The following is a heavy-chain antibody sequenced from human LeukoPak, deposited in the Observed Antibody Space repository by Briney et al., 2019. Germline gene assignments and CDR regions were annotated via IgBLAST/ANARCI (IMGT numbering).Heavy chain of an antibody. CDR2: IYYSGST. J-gene: IGHJ4*02. CDR3: AREGFTVTTPHKYYFDY. D-gene: IGHD4-17*01. V-gene: IGHV4-39*07. Sequence: PSETLSLTCTVSGGSISSSSYYWGWIRQPPGKGLEWIGSIYYSGSTYYNPSLKSRVTISVDTSKNQFSLKLSSVTAADTAAYYCAREGFTVTTPHKYYFDYWGQGTLVTVSS. CDR1: GGSISSSSYY.